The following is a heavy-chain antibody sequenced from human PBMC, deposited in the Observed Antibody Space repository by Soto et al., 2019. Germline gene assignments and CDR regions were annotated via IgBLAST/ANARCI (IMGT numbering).Heavy chain of an antibody. CDR3: AKDFHPRLLKNLYSGRYYGMDV. Sequence: GGSLRLSCAASGFTFDDYTMHWVRQAPGKGLEWVSLISWDGGSTYYADSVKGRFTISRDNSKNSLYLQMNSLRTEDTALYYCAKDFHPRLLKNLYSGRYYGMDVWGQGTTVTVSS. CDR2: ISWDGGST. CDR1: GFTFDDYT. J-gene: IGHJ6*02. D-gene: IGHD1-26*01. V-gene: IGHV3-43*01.